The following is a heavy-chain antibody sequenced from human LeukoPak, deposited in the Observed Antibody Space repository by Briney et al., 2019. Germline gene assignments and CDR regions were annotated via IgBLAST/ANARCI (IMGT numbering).Heavy chain of an antibody. CDR2: IIPIFGTA. CDR1: GGTFSSYA. Sequence: SVKVSYKASGGTFSSYAISWVRQAPGQGLEWMGGIIPIFGTANYAQKFQGRVTITADESTSTAYMELSSLRSEDTAVYYCAPHNPMTMVRGVIPKWAFDIWGQGTMVTVSS. V-gene: IGHV1-69*13. CDR3: APHNPMTMVRGVIPKWAFDI. D-gene: IGHD3-10*01. J-gene: IGHJ3*02.